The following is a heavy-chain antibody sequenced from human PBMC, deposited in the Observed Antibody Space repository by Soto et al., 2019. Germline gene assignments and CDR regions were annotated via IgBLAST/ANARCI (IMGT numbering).Heavy chain of an antibody. CDR2: IRNSGGDT. CDR1: GLSISGDA. V-gene: IGHV3-23*01. CDR3: AKDRGENSGYPIFDY. J-gene: IGHJ4*02. D-gene: IGHD3-22*01. Sequence: PGGSLRLSCASSGLSISGDAMSWVRQAPGKGLEWVSMIRNSGGDTYYAESVKGRFTISRDSSKNTLYLQMNSLRAEDTALYYCAKDRGENSGYPIFDYWGQGTPVTVSS.